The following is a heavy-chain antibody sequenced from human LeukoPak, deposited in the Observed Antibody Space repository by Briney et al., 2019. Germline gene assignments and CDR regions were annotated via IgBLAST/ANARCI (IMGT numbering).Heavy chain of an antibody. CDR1: GFTFSVAA. D-gene: IGHD1-20*01. J-gene: IGHJ3*02. CDR2: IGASGEST. Sequence: TGGSLRLSCAASGFTFSVAAMTWVRQAPGKGLEWVSLIGASGESTYYADSVKGRFTISRDNSKNTLYLQMNSLRADDTAVYYCARANWNDDAFDIWGQGTMVTVS. CDR3: ARANWNDDAFDI. V-gene: IGHV3-23*01.